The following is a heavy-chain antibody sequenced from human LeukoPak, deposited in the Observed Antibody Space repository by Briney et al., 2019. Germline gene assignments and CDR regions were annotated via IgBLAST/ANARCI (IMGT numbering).Heavy chain of an antibody. CDR1: GFTFDDYA. J-gene: IGHJ4*02. CDR3: AKDGSGSYYNVLFDY. Sequence: TGGSLRLSCAASGFTFDDYAVHWVRQAPGKGLEWVSLISGDGGSTYYADSVKGRFTISRDNSKNSLYLQMNSLRTEDTALYYCAKDGSGSYYNVLFDYGGQGTLVTVSP. CDR2: ISGDGGST. D-gene: IGHD3-10*01. V-gene: IGHV3-43*02.